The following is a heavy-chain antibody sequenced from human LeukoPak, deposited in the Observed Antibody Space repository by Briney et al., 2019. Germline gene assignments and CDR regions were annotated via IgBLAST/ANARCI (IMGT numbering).Heavy chain of an antibody. CDR1: GFTFSSYG. CDR2: ISSSSSYI. D-gene: IGHD2-2*01. Sequence: GGSLRLSCAASGFTFSSYGMHWVRQAPGKGLEWVSSISSSSSYIYYADSVKGRFTISRDNAKNSLYLQMNSLRVEDTAVYYCARDYCSSTSCYPGGPLDYWGQGTLVTVSS. V-gene: IGHV3-21*01. J-gene: IGHJ4*02. CDR3: ARDYCSSTSCYPGGPLDY.